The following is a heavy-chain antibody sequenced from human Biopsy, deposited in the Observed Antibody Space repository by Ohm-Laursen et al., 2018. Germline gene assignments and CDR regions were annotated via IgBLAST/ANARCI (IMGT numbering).Heavy chain of an antibody. J-gene: IGHJ5*02. CDR2: ISGSGGNT. Sequence: SLRLSCAASGFTFSDYAMNWVRQAPGKGLEWVSTISGSGGNTYYADSVRGRFTVSRDNSKNTVFLQMNSLRPEDTAAYHCAKKGMPVTDNNWFDPWGQGTLVTVSS. V-gene: IGHV3-23*01. D-gene: IGHD2-21*02. CDR1: GFTFSDYA. CDR3: AKKGMPVTDNNWFDP.